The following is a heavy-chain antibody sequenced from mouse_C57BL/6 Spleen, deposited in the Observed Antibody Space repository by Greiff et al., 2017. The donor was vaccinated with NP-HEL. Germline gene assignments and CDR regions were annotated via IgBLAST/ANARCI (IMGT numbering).Heavy chain of an antibody. Sequence: QVQLQQSGAELVKPGASVKISCKASGYAFSSYWMNWVKQRPGKGLEWIGYINPSSGYTKYNQKFKDKATLTADKSSSTAYMQLSSLTSEDSAVYYCARSGYGYDGFAYWGQGTLVTVSA. CDR3: ARSGYGYDGFAY. CDR2: INPSSGYT. CDR1: GYAFSSYW. J-gene: IGHJ3*01. V-gene: IGHV1S26*01. D-gene: IGHD2-2*01.